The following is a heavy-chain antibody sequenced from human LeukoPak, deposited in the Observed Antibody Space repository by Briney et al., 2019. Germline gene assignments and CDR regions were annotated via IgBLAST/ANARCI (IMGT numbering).Heavy chain of an antibody. V-gene: IGHV3-53*01. D-gene: IGHD1-26*01. CDR1: GFTVSSNY. CDR2: IYRGGST. CDR3: ARDFRRGYYSYFDY. J-gene: IGHJ4*02. Sequence: GGSLRLSCAASGFTVSSNYMSWVRQAPGKALERVPAIYRGGSTYYADSVKGRFTISRDKSKNTRYLQMSSLSAEDTAVYCCARDFRRGYYSYFDYWGQGTLVTVSS.